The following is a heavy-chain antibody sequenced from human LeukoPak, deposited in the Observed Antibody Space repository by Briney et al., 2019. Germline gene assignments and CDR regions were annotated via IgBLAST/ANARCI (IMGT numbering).Heavy chain of an antibody. V-gene: IGHV3-23*01. CDR3: ARPEYSSSWGYYYMDV. J-gene: IGHJ6*03. D-gene: IGHD6-6*01. CDR2: ISGSGGST. Sequence: GGSLRPSCAASGFTFSSYAMHWVRQAPGKGLEWVSAISGSGGSTYYADSVKGRFTISRDNSKNTLYLQMNSLRAEDTAVYYCARPEYSSSWGYYYMDVWGKGTTVTVSS. CDR1: GFTFSSYA.